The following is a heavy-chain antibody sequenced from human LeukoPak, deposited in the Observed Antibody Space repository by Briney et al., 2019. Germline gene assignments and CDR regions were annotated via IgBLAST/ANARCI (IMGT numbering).Heavy chain of an antibody. V-gene: IGHV4-59*04. CDR2: IYYSGST. J-gene: IGHJ4*02. CDR1: GGSISSYY. D-gene: IGHD3-22*01. CDR3: AGTYYYDSSGYYS. Sequence: SETLSLTCTVSGGSISSYYWSWIRQPPGKGLEWIGYIYYSGSTYYNPSLKSRVTISVDTSKNQFSLKLSSVTAADTAVYYCAGTYYYDSSGYYSGGQGTLVTVSS.